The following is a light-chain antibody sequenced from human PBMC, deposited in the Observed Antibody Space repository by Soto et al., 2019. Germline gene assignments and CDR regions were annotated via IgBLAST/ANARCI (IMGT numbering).Light chain of an antibody. Sequence: DLQMTQSPSSLSASVRDRVTITCRASQNIRTYLNWYQQRPGKAPKLLIYAASTLQSGVPSNFSGRGSGTDFTLTISSLQPEDFATYYCQQSYSTPNTFGQGTKLEIK. CDR1: QNIRTY. CDR2: AAS. V-gene: IGKV1-39*01. J-gene: IGKJ2*01. CDR3: QQSYSTPNT.